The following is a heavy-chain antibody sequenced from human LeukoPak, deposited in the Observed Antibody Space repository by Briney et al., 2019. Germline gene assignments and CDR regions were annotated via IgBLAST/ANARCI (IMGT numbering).Heavy chain of an antibody. D-gene: IGHD5-18*01. CDR3: VRHLSGYGFDYRVLDS. V-gene: IGHV5-51*01. J-gene: IGHJ4*02. CDR1: GYNFRTSW. Sequence: GESLKISCKGSGYNFRTSWIGWVRQMPGKGLEWMGITYPGDSDTRYSPSFQGQVTISVDRSVNTAYLQWSSLKASDTAMYFCVRHLSGYGFDYRVLDSWGQGTLVTVSS. CDR2: TYPGDSDT.